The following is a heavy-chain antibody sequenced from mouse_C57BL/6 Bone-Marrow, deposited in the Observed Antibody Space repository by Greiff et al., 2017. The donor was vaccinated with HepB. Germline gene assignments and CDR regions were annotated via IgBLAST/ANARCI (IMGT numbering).Heavy chain of an antibody. J-gene: IGHJ3*01. Sequence: VQLKESGPELVKPGASVKISCKASGYSFTGYYMNWVKQSPEKSLEWIGEINPSTGGTTYNQKFKAKATLTVDKSSSTAYMQLKSLTSEDSAVYYCARRARYYGSSPLAYWGQGTLVTVSA. CDR1: GYSFTGYY. V-gene: IGHV1-42*01. D-gene: IGHD1-1*01. CDR3: ARRARYYGSSPLAY. CDR2: INPSTGGT.